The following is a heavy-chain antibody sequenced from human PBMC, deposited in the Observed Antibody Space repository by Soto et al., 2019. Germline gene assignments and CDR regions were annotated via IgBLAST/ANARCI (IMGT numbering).Heavy chain of an antibody. CDR2: INPNSGNT. CDR1: GYTFTGYY. Sequence: GASVKVSCKASGYTFTGYYMHWVRQAPGQGLEWMGWINPNSGNTNYAQKLQGRVTMTTDTSTSTAYMELRSLRSDDTAVYYCARDSIAVAGTFDYWGQGTLVTVSS. V-gene: IGHV1-18*04. D-gene: IGHD6-19*01. J-gene: IGHJ4*02. CDR3: ARDSIAVAGTFDY.